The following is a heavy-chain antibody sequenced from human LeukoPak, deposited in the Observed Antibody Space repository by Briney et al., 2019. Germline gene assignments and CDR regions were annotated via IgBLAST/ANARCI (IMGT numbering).Heavy chain of an antibody. CDR1: GFTFSIYW. Sequence: GGSLRLSCAASGFTFSIYWMSWVRQAPGKGLEWVANIKRDGSAIYYVDSVKGRFTISRDNAKNSLYLQMTSLTAEDTGVYYCATSADSPGNSWGQGTLITVSS. D-gene: IGHD4-11*01. J-gene: IGHJ4*02. CDR3: ATSADSPGNS. V-gene: IGHV3-7*01. CDR2: IKRDGSAI.